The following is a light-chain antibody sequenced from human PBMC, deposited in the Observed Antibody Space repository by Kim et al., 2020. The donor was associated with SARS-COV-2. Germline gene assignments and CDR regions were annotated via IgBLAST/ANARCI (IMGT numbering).Light chain of an antibody. Sequence: YELTQPPSVSVSPGQTASITCSGDKLGDKYACWYQQKPGQSPVLVIYQDSKRPSGIPERFSGSNSGNTDTLTISGTQAMDEADYYCQAWDSSTSVFGTGTKVTVL. V-gene: IGLV3-1*01. J-gene: IGLJ1*01. CDR2: QDS. CDR3: QAWDSSTSV. CDR1: KLGDKY.